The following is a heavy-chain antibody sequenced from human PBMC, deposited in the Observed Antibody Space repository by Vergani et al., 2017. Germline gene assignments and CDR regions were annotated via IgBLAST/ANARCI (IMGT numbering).Heavy chain of an antibody. J-gene: IGHJ3*02. CDR3: ARGANLVLEPAAMAVDM. Sequence: EVHLVESGGGLVQPGRSLRLSCVASGGNIAFSAMHWVRQAPGKGLEWVSGVSWNSDNIQYADSVKGRFTISRDNAKNSLYLQVNSLRAEDTALYYCARGANLVLEPAAMAVDMLGQGTMVTVSS. CDR2: VSWNSDNI. CDR1: GGNIAFSA. V-gene: IGHV3-9*01. D-gene: IGHD2-2*01.